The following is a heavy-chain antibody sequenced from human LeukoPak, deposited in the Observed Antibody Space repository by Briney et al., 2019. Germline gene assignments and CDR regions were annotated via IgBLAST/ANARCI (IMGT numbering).Heavy chain of an antibody. V-gene: IGHV3-21*01. CDR3: ASAQTYYDFWSGSPRDGMDV. Sequence: GGSLRLSCAASGFTFSSYSMNWVRQAPGKGLEWVSSISSSSSYIYYADSVKGRFTISRDNAKNSLYLQMNSLRAEDTAVYYCASAQTYYDFWSGSPRDGMDVWGQGTTVTVSS. CDR1: GFTFSSYS. J-gene: IGHJ6*02. D-gene: IGHD3-3*01. CDR2: ISSSSSYI.